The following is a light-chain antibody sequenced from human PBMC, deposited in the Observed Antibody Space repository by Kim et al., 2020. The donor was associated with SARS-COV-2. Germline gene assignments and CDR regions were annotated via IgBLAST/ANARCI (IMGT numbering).Light chain of an antibody. CDR3: QQYYSTPVT. Sequence: ATINCKSSQSVLYSSNNKNYLAWYQQKPGQPPKLLIYWASTRESGVPDRFSGCGSGTDFTLTIISLQAEDVAVYYCQQYYSTPVTFGGGTKVDIK. J-gene: IGKJ4*01. CDR1: QSVLYSSNNKNY. V-gene: IGKV4-1*01. CDR2: WAS.